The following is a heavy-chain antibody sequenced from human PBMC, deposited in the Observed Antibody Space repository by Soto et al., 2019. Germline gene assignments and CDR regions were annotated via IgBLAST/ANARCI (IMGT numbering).Heavy chain of an antibody. D-gene: IGHD2-15*01. V-gene: IGHV4-39*01. CDR3: ARPLLRGGAMDV. CDR2: IHHSGST. Sequence: QLQLQEPGPGLVKPSETLSLNCTVSGGSISSSGYYWGWVRQPPGKGLEWIGSIHHSGSTYDNPSLKRRVTISVDTSNNHFSLKLSSVTAAAPAVYYCARPLLRGGAMDVWGQGTTVTVSS. CDR1: GGSISSSGYY. J-gene: IGHJ6*02.